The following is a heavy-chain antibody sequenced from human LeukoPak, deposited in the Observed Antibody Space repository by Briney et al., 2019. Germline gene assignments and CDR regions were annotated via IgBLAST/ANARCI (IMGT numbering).Heavy chain of an antibody. D-gene: IGHD2-2*01. V-gene: IGHV5-51*01. CDR3: ARGASYCSSTSCYPDY. CDR2: IYPGDTDT. Sequence: GESLKISCEGSGYSFTSYWIGWVRQMPGKGLEWMGIIYPGDTDTRYSPSFQGQVTISADKSISTAYLQWSSLKASDTAMYYCARGASYCSSTSCYPDYWGQGTLVTVSS. CDR1: GYSFTSYW. J-gene: IGHJ4*02.